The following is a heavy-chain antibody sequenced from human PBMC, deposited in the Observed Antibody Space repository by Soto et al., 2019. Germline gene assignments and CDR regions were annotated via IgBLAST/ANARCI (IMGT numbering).Heavy chain of an antibody. CDR3: ARDPEMIVVVIGPSPGDY. Sequence: QVQLVQSGAEVKKPGASVKVSCKASGYTFTSYAMHWVRQAPGQRLEWMGWINAGNGNTNYAQKLQGRVTMTTDTSTSTAYMELRSLRSDDTAVYYCARDPEMIVVVIGPSPGDYWGQGTLVTVSS. D-gene: IGHD3-22*01. V-gene: IGHV1-3*01. CDR1: GYTFTSYA. CDR2: INAGNGNT. J-gene: IGHJ4*02.